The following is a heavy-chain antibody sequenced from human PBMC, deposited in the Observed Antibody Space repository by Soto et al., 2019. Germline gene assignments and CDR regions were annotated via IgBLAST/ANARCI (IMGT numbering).Heavy chain of an antibody. CDR3: ARAHFSQRWAFDI. Sequence: QVQLQESGPGLVKPSQTLSLTCTVSGGSISSGDYYWSWIRQPPGKGLEWIGYIYYSGSTYYNPSHKRRVTISVDTSNNQFSLKLSSVTAADTAVYYCARAHFSQRWAFDIWGQGTMVTVSS. CDR2: IYYSGST. D-gene: IGHD2-15*01. CDR1: GGSISSGDYY. J-gene: IGHJ3*02. V-gene: IGHV4-30-4*01.